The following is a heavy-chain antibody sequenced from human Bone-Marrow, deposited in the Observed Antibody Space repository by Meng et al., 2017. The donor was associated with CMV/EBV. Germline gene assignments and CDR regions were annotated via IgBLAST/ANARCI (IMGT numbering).Heavy chain of an antibody. CDR1: GYTFTGYY. CDR2: INPNSGGT. D-gene: IGHD4-17*01. J-gene: IGHJ6*02. CDR3: ARDGKVYGAKYYYYYGMDV. Sequence: ASVKVSCKASGYTFTGYYMHWVRQAPGQGLEWMGWINPNSGGTNYAQKFQGRVTMTRDTSISTAYMELSRLRSDDTAVYYCARDGKVYGAKYYYYYGMDVWGQGTMVTVSS. V-gene: IGHV1-2*02.